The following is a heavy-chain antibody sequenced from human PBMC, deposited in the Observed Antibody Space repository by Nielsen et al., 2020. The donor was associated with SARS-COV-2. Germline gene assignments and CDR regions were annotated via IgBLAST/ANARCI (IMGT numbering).Heavy chain of an antibody. Sequence: ETLPLTCTVSGYSISSGYYWGWIRQPPGTGLEWIGSIYHSGSTYYNPSLKSRVTISVDTSKNQFSLKLSSVTAADTAVYYCARAYIAAAGIGLGYYYYMDVWGKGTTVTVSS. V-gene: IGHV4-38-2*02. CDR1: GYSISSGYY. CDR2: IYHSGST. D-gene: IGHD6-13*01. J-gene: IGHJ6*03. CDR3: ARAYIAAAGIGLGYYYYMDV.